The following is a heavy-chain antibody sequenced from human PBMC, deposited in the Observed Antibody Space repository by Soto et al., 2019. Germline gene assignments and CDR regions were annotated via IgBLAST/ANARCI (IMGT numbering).Heavy chain of an antibody. D-gene: IGHD1-26*01. V-gene: IGHV4-4*02. CDR3: ARVYSGSYSDY. CDR2: IFHSGST. J-gene: IGHJ4*02. CDR1: GRSVSSRNW. Sequence: PSETLSLTCSLSGRSVSSRNWWGWVRQPPGKGLEWMGEIFHSGSTHYSPSLKSRVTISVDKSKNQFSLKLTSVTAADTAVYYCARVYSGSYSDYWGQGTLVTVS.